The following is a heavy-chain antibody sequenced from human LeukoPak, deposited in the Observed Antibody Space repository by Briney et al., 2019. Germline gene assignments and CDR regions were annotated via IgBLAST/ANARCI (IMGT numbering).Heavy chain of an antibody. CDR1: GFNFDDYA. V-gene: IGHV3-9*01. Sequence: GGSLRLSCVASGFNFDDYAMHWVRQVPGKGLECVSGISWNGRTIDYADSVKGRFTISRDNSKNTLYLQMNSLRAEDTAVYYCAKDHYNYYYYMDVWGKGTTVTVSS. CDR2: ISWNGRTI. CDR3: AKDHYNYYYYMDV. J-gene: IGHJ6*03.